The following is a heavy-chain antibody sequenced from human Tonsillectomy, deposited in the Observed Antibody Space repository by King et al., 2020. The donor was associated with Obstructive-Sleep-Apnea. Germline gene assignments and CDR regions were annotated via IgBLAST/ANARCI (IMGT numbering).Heavy chain of an antibody. CDR2: INTKTGNP. V-gene: IGHV7-4-1*02. D-gene: IGHD2-15*01. CDR1: GYTLTTYT. CDR3: AREGLGYWSGGSCIDYYGMDV. Sequence: QLVQSGSELRKPGASVKVSCKASGYTLTTYTMNWVRQAPGQGLEWMGWINTKTGNPTYAQGFTGRFVFSLDTSVSTAYLHISSLKAEDTAVYYCAREGLGYWSGGSCIDYYGMDVWGQGTTVTVSS. J-gene: IGHJ6*02.